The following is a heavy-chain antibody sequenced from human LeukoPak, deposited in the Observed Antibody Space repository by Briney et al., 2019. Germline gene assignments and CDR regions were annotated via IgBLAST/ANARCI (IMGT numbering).Heavy chain of an antibody. CDR3: TTAPDRSDY. J-gene: IGHJ4*02. V-gene: IGHV3-15*01. CDR2: IKSKTNGGTT. Sequence: GGSLRLSCAASGFIFRDAWMTWVRQAPGKGLEWVGRIKSKTNGGTTDYAAPVKGRFTISRDDSKNTLYLQLNSLKTGDTAVYYCTTAPDRSDYWGQGTLVTVSS. D-gene: IGHD3-22*01. CDR1: GFIFRDAW.